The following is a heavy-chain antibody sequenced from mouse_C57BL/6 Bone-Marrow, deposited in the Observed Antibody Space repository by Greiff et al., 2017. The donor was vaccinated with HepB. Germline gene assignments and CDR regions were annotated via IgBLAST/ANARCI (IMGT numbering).Heavy chain of an antibody. D-gene: IGHD3-2*02. CDR3: TRDRGSSGYFDY. CDR2: ISSGGDYI. Sequence: EVKLVESGEGLVKPGGSLKLSCAASGFTFSSYAMSWVRQTPEKRLEWVAYISSGGDYIYYADTVKGRFTISRDNARNTLYLQMSSLKSEDTAMYYCTRDRGSSGYFDYWGQGTTLTVSS. J-gene: IGHJ2*01. V-gene: IGHV5-9-1*02. CDR1: GFTFSSYA.